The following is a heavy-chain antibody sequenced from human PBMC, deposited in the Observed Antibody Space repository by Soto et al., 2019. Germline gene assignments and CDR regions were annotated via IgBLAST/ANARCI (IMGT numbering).Heavy chain of an antibody. CDR1: GFSLTSPGMC. D-gene: IGHD1-20*01. V-gene: IGHV2-70*13. J-gene: IGHJ6*02. CDR2: IERDDDDK. Sequence: GSGPTLVNPTETLTLTCTFSGFSLTSPGMCVSWIRQSPGKALEWLALIERDDDDKYYSTSLKTRLTISKDTRKNQVVLTMANMEPADTAAYYCARSIRGPRRFNGMDVWGQGTTVTVSS. CDR3: ARSIRGPRRFNGMDV.